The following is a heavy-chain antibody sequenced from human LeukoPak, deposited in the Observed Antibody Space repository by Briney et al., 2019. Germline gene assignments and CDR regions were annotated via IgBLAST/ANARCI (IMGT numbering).Heavy chain of an antibody. CDR2: ISGSGGST. J-gene: IGHJ6*02. V-gene: IGHV3-23*01. CDR1: GFTFSSYA. CDR3: ANSPLYYGMDV. Sequence: GGSLRLSCAASGFTFSSYAMSWVRQAPGKGLEWVSAISGSGGSTYYADSVRGRFTISRDNSKNTPYLQMNSLRAEDTAVYYCANSPLYYGMDVWGQGTTVTVSS.